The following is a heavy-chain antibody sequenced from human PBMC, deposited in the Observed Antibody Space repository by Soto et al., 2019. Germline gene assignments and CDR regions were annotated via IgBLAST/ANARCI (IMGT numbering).Heavy chain of an antibody. CDR3: AVYGYGVAAAAY. CDR1: GLTFRNDW. V-gene: IGHV3-7*03. D-gene: IGHD4-17*01. Sequence: EMQLVESGGGLVQPGGSLRLSCAGSGLTFRNDWLSWVRQAPGKGLEWVANINQDGSERYYVDFVRGRFTISRDNVENSRDLHLNRLRRGDAAVYYCAVYGYGVAAAAYWGQGILVTVSS. J-gene: IGHJ4*02. CDR2: INQDGSER.